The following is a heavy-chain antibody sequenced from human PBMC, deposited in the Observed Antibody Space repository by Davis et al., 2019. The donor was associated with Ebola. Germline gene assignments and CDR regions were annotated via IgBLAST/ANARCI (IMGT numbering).Heavy chain of an antibody. D-gene: IGHD1-20*01. CDR1: GYNFIAYW. Sequence: GESLKISCQGSGYNFIAYWIGWVRQMPGKGLEWMGIIYTGDSDTRYSPSFRGQVTISADKSIKTAFLQWSSLKASDTAIYYCATLRRTITGMDDGFDIWGQGTMVTVSS. J-gene: IGHJ3*02. CDR3: ATLRRTITGMDDGFDI. V-gene: IGHV5-51*01. CDR2: IYTGDSDT.